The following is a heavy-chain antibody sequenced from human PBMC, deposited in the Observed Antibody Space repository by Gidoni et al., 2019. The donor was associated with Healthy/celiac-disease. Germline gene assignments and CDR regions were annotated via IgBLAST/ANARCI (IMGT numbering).Heavy chain of an antibody. V-gene: IGHV3-9*01. D-gene: IGHD6-6*01. CDR1: GFTFDDYA. Sequence: EVQLVESGGGLVQPGRSLRLSCAASGFTFDDYAMHWVRQAPGKGLEWVSGISGNSGSIGYADSVKGRFTISRDNAKNSLYLQMNSLRAEDTALYYCAKDIAARPEHKFDYWGQGTLVTVSS. CDR2: ISGNSGSI. CDR3: AKDIAARPEHKFDY. J-gene: IGHJ4*02.